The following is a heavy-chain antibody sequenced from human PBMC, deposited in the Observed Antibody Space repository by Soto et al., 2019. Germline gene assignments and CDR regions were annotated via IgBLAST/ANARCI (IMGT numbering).Heavy chain of an antibody. Sequence: GGSLRLSCAASGFTFSSYAMHWVRQAPGQGLVWVSRIHSDGSSTTYADSVKGRFTISRDNAKNTLYLQMNSLRAEDTAVYYCARGDRGAFDLSGQGTMVTVSS. D-gene: IGHD2-21*02. CDR1: GFTFSSYA. CDR2: IHSDGSST. V-gene: IGHV3-74*01. J-gene: IGHJ3*01. CDR3: ARGDRGAFDL.